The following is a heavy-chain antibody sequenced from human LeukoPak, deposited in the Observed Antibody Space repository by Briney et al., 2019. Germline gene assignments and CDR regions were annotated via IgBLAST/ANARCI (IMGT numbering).Heavy chain of an antibody. CDR1: GFTFSSYV. Sequence: GGSLRLSCAASGFTFSSYVLIWVRQAPGRGLEWVSAITGSGGTTSYADSVKGRFTISRDNSRNTLYLQMNSLRAEDAAVYYCAKDREVSAARVYDYWGQGTLVTVSS. J-gene: IGHJ4*02. D-gene: IGHD2-2*01. CDR2: ITGSGGTT. V-gene: IGHV3-23*01. CDR3: AKDREVSAARVYDY.